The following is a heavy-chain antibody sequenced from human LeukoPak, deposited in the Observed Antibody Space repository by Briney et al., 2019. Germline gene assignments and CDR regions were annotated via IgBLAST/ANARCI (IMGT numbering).Heavy chain of an antibody. CDR1: GGSISSGDYY. J-gene: IGHJ4*02. D-gene: IGHD1-26*01. V-gene: IGHV4-30-4*01. CDR2: IYYSGST. Sequence: SETLSLTCTVSGGSISSGDYYWSWIRQPPGKGLEWTGYIYYSGSTYYNPSLKSRVTISVDTSKNQFSLKLSSVTAADTAVYYCARASWELLHYFDYWGQGTLVTVSS. CDR3: ARASWELLHYFDY.